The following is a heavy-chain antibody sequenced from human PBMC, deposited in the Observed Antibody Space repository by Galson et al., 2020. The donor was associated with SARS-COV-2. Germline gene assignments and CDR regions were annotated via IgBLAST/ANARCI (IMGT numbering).Heavy chain of an antibody. Sequence: GESLKISCAASGFTFSSYWMHWVRQAPGKGLVWVSRINSDGSSTSYADSVKGRFTISRDNAKNTLYLQMNSLRAEDTAVYYCAREEGVLLWFGESGMSYYGMDVWGQGTTVTVSS. CDR3: AREEGVLLWFGESGMSYYGMDV. J-gene: IGHJ6*02. CDR2: INSDGSST. D-gene: IGHD3-10*01. CDR1: GFTFSSYW. V-gene: IGHV3-74*01.